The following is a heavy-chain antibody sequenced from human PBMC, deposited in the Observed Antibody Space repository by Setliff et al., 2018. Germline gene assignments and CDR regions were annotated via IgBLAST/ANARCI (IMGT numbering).Heavy chain of an antibody. D-gene: IGHD2-21*02. J-gene: IGHJ6*03. Sequence: GASVKVSCKASGGAFSNYGITWVRQAPGQGLEWMGGIIPIFGTTTYAQKFLGRVTITTDESSSTGYMELSSLRSEDTAVYFCARGSVVVVTTTNYYYYIDVWG. V-gene: IGHV1-69*05. CDR1: GGAFSNYG. CDR3: ARGSVVVVTTTNYYYYIDV. CDR2: IIPIFGTT.